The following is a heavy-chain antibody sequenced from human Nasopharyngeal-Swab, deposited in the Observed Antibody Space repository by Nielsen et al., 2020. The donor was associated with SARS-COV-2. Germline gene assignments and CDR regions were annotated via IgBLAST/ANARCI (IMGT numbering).Heavy chain of an antibody. CDR3: AKLAPHTDTTQYYYGSGSYYHYYYYGMDV. D-gene: IGHD3-10*01. Sequence: VRQMPGKGLGRGSAISGSGVSTYYADSVKGRFTISRDNSKNTLYLQMNSLRAEDTAVYYCAKLAPHTDTTQYYYGSGSYYHYYYYGMDVWGQGTTVTVSS. J-gene: IGHJ6*02. V-gene: IGHV3-23*01. CDR2: ISGSGVST.